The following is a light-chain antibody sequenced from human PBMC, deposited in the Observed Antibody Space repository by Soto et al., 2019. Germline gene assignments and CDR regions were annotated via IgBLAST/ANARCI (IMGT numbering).Light chain of an antibody. J-gene: IGKJ4*01. CDR3: QQYNSYPS. V-gene: IGKV1-5*03. Sequence: DIQMTQSPSTLSASVGDRVTITCRASQSISSWLAWYQQKPGKAPTRLIYKASSLESGVPSRFSGSGSGTEFTLTISSLQPDDFATYYCQQYNSYPSFGGGTKVEIK. CDR1: QSISSW. CDR2: KAS.